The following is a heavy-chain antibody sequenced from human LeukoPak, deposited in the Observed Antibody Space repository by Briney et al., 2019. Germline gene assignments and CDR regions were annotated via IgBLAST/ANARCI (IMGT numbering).Heavy chain of an antibody. D-gene: IGHD5-18*01. CDR2: ISSSSSYI. V-gene: IGHV3-21*01. CDR3: ARGGWIQLWLRPVDY. J-gene: IGHJ4*02. CDR1: GFTFSSYS. Sequence: PGGSLRLSCAASGFTFSSYSMNWVRQAPGKGLEWVSSISSSSSYIYYADSVKGRFPISRDNAKNSLYLQMNSLRAEDAAVYYCARGGWIQLWLRPVDYWGQGTLVTVSS.